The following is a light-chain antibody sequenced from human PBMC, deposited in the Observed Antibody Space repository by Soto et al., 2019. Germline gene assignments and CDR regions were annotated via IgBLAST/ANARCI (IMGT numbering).Light chain of an antibody. CDR3: SSYTSSSTLLYV. J-gene: IGLJ1*01. CDR1: SSDVGGYNY. CDR2: DVS. V-gene: IGLV2-14*01. Sequence: QSALTQPASVSGSPGQSITISCTGTSSDVGGYNYVSWYQQHPGKAPKLMIYDVSNRPSGVSNRLSGSKSGNTASLTISGLQAAYEADYYGSSYTSSSTLLYVFGTGTKLTVL.